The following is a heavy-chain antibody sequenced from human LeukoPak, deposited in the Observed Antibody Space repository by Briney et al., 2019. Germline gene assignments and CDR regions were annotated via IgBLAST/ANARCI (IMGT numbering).Heavy chain of an antibody. CDR3: ARDPQRERWLHAFDI. J-gene: IGHJ3*02. Sequence: GASVKVSCKASGGTFSSYAISWVRQAPGQGLEWMGGIIPIFGTANYAQKFQGGVTITADESTSTAYMELSSLRSEDTAVYYCARDPQRERWLHAFDIWGQGTMVTVSS. CDR2: IIPIFGTA. CDR1: GGTFSSYA. V-gene: IGHV1-69*13. D-gene: IGHD5-24*01.